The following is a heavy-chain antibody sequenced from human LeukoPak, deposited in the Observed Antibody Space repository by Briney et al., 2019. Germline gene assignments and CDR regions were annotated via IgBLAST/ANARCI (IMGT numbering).Heavy chain of an antibody. CDR1: GGSISSYY. D-gene: IGHD2-21*01. V-gene: IGHV4-59*01. CDR2: IYYSGST. J-gene: IGHJ3*02. Sequence: TSETLSLTCTVSGGSISSYYWSWIRQPPGKGLERIGYIYYSGSTNYNPSLKSRVTISVDTSKNQFSLKLSSVTAADTAVYYCARGVGIVVADAFDIWGRGTMVTVSS. CDR3: ARGVGIVVADAFDI.